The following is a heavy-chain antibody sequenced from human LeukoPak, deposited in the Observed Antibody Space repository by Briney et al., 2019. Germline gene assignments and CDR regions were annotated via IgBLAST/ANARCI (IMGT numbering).Heavy chain of an antibody. CDR2: IYHSGST. V-gene: IGHV4-59*08. Sequence: SETLSLTCTVSGGSISSYYWSWIRQPPGKGLEWIGYIYHSGSTNYNPSLKSRVTISVDTSKNQFSLKLSSVTAADTAVYYCARHEPSYDILTGYYRGYYYGMDVWGQGTTVTVSS. CDR1: GGSISSYY. J-gene: IGHJ6*02. CDR3: ARHEPSYDILTGYYRGYYYGMDV. D-gene: IGHD3-9*01.